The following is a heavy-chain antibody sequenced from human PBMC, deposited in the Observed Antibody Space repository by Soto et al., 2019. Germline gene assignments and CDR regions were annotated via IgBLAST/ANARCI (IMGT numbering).Heavy chain of an antibody. CDR3: AKPIIASSLGTYDWYGMDV. J-gene: IGHJ6*02. Sequence: VQLLESGGGLVQPGGSLRLSCAASGFTFRDYAMTWVRQAPGKRLEWVSVLSGSGGSTYYADSVKGRFTVSRDNSKNTKYLQMNSLRAEDTAVYYCAKPIIASSLGTYDWYGMDVWGQGTTVTVSS. V-gene: IGHV3-23*01. CDR2: LSGSGGST. CDR1: GFTFRDYA. D-gene: IGHD6-13*01.